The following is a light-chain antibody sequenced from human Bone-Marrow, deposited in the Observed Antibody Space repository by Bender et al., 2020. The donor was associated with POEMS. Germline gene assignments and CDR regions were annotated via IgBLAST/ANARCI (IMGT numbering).Light chain of an antibody. Sequence: QSVLTQPPSASGTPGQRVTISCSGSSSKFGSYPVNWYQQLPGAAPKLVIFNNSQRPSGVPDRFSGTNSGTSASLAISGLLSDEEADFCCATGDDSLNGWVFGGGTKLTVL. CDR1: SSKFGSYP. V-gene: IGLV1-44*01. J-gene: IGLJ3*02. CDR3: ATGDDSLNGWV. CDR2: NNS.